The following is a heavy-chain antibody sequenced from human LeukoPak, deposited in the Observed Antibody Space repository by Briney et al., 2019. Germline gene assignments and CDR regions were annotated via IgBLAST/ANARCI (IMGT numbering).Heavy chain of an antibody. Sequence: GRSLRLSCAASGFTFSSYGMHWVRQAPGKGLEWVAVISYDGSNKFYADSVKGRFTISRDNSKNTLYLQMNSLRAEDTAVYYCARVHPPLYGMDFWGQGTTVTVSS. CDR1: GFTFSSYG. CDR2: ISYDGSNK. J-gene: IGHJ6*02. V-gene: IGHV3-30*03. CDR3: ARVHPPLYGMDF.